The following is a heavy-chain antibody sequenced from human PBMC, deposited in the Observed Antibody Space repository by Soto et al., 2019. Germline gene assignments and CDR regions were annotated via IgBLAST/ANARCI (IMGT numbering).Heavy chain of an antibody. Sequence: GESLKISCKGSGYSFVNYWIGWVRQMPGKGLEWMGIIYPGDSDTRYSPSFQGQVSISADKSISTAYLQWSSLEASDTAIYYCARQAGTYYYDGLDVWGQGTTVTVSS. CDR1: GYSFVNYW. D-gene: IGHD1-1*01. CDR2: IYPGDSDT. J-gene: IGHJ6*02. V-gene: IGHV5-51*01. CDR3: ARQAGTYYYDGLDV.